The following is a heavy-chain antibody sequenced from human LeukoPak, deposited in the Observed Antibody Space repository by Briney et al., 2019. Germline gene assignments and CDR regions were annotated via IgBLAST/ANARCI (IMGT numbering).Heavy chain of an antibody. Sequence: SETLSLTCTVSGGSISSYYWSWIRQPPGKGLEWIGYIYYSGSTNYNPSLKSRVTISVDTSKNQFSLKLSSVTAADTAVYYCARGLEGGSGSYYESGYNWFDPWGQGTLVTVSS. D-gene: IGHD3-10*01. CDR3: ARGLEGGSGSYYESGYNWFDP. J-gene: IGHJ5*02. V-gene: IGHV4-59*12. CDR2: IYYSGST. CDR1: GGSISSYY.